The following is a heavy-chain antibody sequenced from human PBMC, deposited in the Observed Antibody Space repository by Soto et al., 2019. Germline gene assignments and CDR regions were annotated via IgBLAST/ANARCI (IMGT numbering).Heavy chain of an antibody. CDR2: IYYRWST. J-gene: IGHJ4*02. CDR1: GGSINAGGYY. CDR3: ARVSAAAVMFFDY. Sequence: QVQLQESGPGLVKPSQTLSLTCIVSGGSINAGGYYWSWIRQHPGNGLEWIGYIYYRWSTYYNPSVKSRVTIAVDTSKSHFSLKVSSVTAADTAVYYCARVSAAAVMFFDYWGQGTLVTVAA. V-gene: IGHV4-31*03. D-gene: IGHD2-15*01.